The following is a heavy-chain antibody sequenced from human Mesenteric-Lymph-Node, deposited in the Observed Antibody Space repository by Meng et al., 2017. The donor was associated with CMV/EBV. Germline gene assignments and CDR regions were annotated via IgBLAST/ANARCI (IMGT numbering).Heavy chain of an antibody. CDR3: ARDIRYCPSTTCAAGDY. CDR2: ISPYSGNT. CDR1: GGTFSSYA. J-gene: IGHJ4*02. D-gene: IGHD2-2*01. Sequence: SGGTFSSYAISWVRQAPGQGLEWMGWISPYSGNTNYAQKFQGRVTMTTDTSTSTAYMEVRSLRSDDTAVYYCARDIRYCPSTTCAAGDYWGQGTLVTVSS. V-gene: IGHV1-18*01.